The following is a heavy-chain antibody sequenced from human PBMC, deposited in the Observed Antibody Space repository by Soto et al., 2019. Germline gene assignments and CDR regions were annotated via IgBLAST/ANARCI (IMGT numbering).Heavy chain of an antibody. CDR1: GFTFSKVW. Sequence: EVQLVESGGGLVKPGGSLRLSCAVSGFTFSKVWMNWVRQAPGKGLEWVGRIKSKTDGGTTDYAAAVKGRITITRDDSKDTLYLQMNSLKTEDTAVYFCTTGRDDLLYWGQGTLVTVSS. J-gene: IGHJ4*02. D-gene: IGHD1-1*01. CDR3: TTGRDDLLY. V-gene: IGHV3-15*07. CDR2: IKSKTDGGTT.